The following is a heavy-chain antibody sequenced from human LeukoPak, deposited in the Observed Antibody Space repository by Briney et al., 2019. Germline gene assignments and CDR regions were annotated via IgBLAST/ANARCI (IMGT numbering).Heavy chain of an antibody. J-gene: IGHJ4*02. CDR3: ARLYSGVTRPFDY. Sequence: SETLSLTCAVSGYSISSGYYWGWIRQPPGKGLEWIGSIYHSGSTYYNPSLKSRVTISVDTSKNQFSLKLSSVTAADTVVYYCARLYSGVTRPFDYWGQGTLVTVSS. D-gene: IGHD4-23*01. CDR2: IYHSGST. CDR1: GYSISSGYY. V-gene: IGHV4-38-2*01.